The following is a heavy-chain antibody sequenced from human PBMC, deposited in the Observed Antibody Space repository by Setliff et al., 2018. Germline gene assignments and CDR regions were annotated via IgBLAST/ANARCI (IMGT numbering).Heavy chain of an antibody. J-gene: IGHJ3*02. CDR2: INPNSGGT. CDR1: GYTFTGYY. CDR3: ARDEGGAVGGTGI. D-gene: IGHD6-19*01. V-gene: IGHV1-2*02. Sequence: ASVKVSCKASGYTFTGYYMHWVRQAPGQGLEWMGWINPNSGGTNYAQKFQGRVTMTRDTSISTAYMELSRLRSDDTAVYYCARDEGGAVGGTGIWGQGTMVTVSS.